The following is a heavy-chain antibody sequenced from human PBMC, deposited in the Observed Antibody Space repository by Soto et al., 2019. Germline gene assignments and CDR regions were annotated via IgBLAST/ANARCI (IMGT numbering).Heavy chain of an antibody. CDR2: ISYDGSNK. D-gene: IGHD3-3*01. Sequence: GGSLRLSCAASGFTFSSYGMHWVRQAPGKGLEWVAVISYDGSNKYHADSVKGRFTISRDNSKNTLYLQMNSLRAEDTAVYYCAKLWVRSNYDFWSGYYSPADAFDIWGQGTMVTVSS. V-gene: IGHV3-30*18. CDR1: GFTFSSYG. J-gene: IGHJ3*02. CDR3: AKLWVRSNYDFWSGYYSPADAFDI.